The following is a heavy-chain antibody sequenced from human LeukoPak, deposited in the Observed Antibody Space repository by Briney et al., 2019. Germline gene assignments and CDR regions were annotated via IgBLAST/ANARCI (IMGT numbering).Heavy chain of an antibody. V-gene: IGHV3-74*03. J-gene: IGHJ4*02. Sequence: GESLRLSCAASGFHFRSYWMHWVRQAPGKGLLWVLRINSDGSVTTYADSVKGRFTISRDNAKNTLYLQMNSLRADDTAVYYCTRATGSFYGLGYWGQGTLVTVSS. CDR1: GFHFRSYW. CDR3: TRATGSFYGLGY. CDR2: INSDGSVT. D-gene: IGHD1-26*01.